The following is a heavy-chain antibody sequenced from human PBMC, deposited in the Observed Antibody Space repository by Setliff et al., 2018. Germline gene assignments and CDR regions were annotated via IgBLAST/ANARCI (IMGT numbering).Heavy chain of an antibody. CDR3: ARDPHFDS. Sequence: GGSLRLSCAASGFTFRTYWVSWVRQAPGKGLEWVANIKQDGSEKYYVDSVKGRFSISRDNAKNSLYLQMNSLRAEDTAVYYCARDPHFDSWGQGTLVTVSS. CDR1: GFTFRTYW. V-gene: IGHV3-7*01. CDR2: IKQDGSEK. J-gene: IGHJ4*02.